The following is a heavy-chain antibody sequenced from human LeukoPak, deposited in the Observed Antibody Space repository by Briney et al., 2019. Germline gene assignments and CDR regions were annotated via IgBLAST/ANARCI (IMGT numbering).Heavy chain of an antibody. CDR3: ARVSDISVAAYFDY. Sequence: PGGSLRLSCAASGFTFSSCGMSWVRQAPGKGLEWVSAISGSGGSTYYADSVKGRFTISRDNAKNSLYLQMNSLRAEDTALYYCARVSDISVAAYFDYWGQGTLVTVSS. D-gene: IGHD6-19*01. J-gene: IGHJ4*02. V-gene: IGHV3-23*01. CDR1: GFTFSSCG. CDR2: ISGSGGST.